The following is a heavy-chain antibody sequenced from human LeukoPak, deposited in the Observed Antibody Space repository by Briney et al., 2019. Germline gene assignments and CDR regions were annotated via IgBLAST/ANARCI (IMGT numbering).Heavy chain of an antibody. CDR1: GGTFSSYA. CDR2: IIPILGTA. J-gene: IGHJ6*03. D-gene: IGHD6-13*01. V-gene: IGHV1-69*13. Sequence: SVKVSCKASGGTFSSYAISWVRQAPGQGLEWMGGIIPILGTANYAQKFQGRVTITADESTSTAYMELSSLRSEDTAVYYCAAARAAAGTPSRPYYYYYMDVWGKGTTVTVSS. CDR3: AAARAAAGTPSRPYYYYYMDV.